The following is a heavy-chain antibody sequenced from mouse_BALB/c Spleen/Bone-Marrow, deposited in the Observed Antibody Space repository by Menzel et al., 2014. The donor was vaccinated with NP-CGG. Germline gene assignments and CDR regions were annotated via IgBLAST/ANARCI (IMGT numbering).Heavy chain of an antibody. V-gene: IGHV3-6*02. Sequence: VQLQQSGPGLVKPSQSLSLTCSVTGYSITSGYYWNWIRQFPGNKLEWMGYISYDGSNNYNPSLKNRISITRDTSKNQFFLKLNSVTTEDTATYYCVKWGLRPWYFDVWGAGTTVTVSS. CDR1: GYSITSGYY. CDR3: VKWGLRPWYFDV. CDR2: ISYDGSN. D-gene: IGHD2-4*01. J-gene: IGHJ1*01.